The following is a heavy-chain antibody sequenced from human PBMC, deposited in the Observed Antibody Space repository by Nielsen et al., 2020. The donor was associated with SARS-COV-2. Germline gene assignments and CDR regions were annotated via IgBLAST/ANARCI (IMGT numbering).Heavy chain of an antibody. CDR2: IYPDDSET. Sequence: GESLKISCLASGSTFTNHWIGWVRQMPGKGLEWMGIIYPDDSETRDNPSFQGQVTISVDKSISTAYLQWSSLKASDTAMYYCARPTGDAYNSFDYWGQGTLVTVSS. D-gene: IGHD5-24*01. CDR1: GSTFTNHW. V-gene: IGHV5-51*01. CDR3: ARPTGDAYNSFDY. J-gene: IGHJ4*02.